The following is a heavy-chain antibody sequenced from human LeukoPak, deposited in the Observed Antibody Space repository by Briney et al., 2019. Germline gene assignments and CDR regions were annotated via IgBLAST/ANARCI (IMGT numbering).Heavy chain of an antibody. CDR3: ARDPYYYGSGYGMDV. D-gene: IGHD3-10*01. CDR2: IYNSWII. Sequence: SETLSLTCTVSGASVSRGSNYWSWIRQPPGKGLEWIGYIYNSWIINYHPSLTSRFPISVDTTKTQISLKLSSVTAADTAVYYCARDPYYYGSGYGMDVWGKGTTVTVSS. J-gene: IGHJ6*04. V-gene: IGHV4-61*01. CDR1: GASVSRGSNY.